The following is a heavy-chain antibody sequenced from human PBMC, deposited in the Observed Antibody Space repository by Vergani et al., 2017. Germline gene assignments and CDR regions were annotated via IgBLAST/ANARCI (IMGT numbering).Heavy chain of an antibody. CDR3: ARDSREFYYGSGSYYPFFY. J-gene: IGHJ4*02. V-gene: IGHV1-18*01. D-gene: IGHD3-10*01. CDR1: GYTFTSYG. CDR2: ISAYNGNK. Sequence: QVQLVQSGAEVKKPGASVKVSCKASGYTFTSYGISWVRQAPGQGLEWMGWISAYNGNKNYAQKLQGRVTMTTDTSTSTAYMGLRSLRSDDTAVYYCARDSREFYYGSGSYYPFFYWGQGTLVTVSS.